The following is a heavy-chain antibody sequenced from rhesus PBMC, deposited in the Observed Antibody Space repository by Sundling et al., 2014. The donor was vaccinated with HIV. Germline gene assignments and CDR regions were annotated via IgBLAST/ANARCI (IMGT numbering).Heavy chain of an antibody. J-gene: IGHJ5-1*01. CDR3: ARHKGTGRLDV. D-gene: IGHD2-21*01. CDR1: GASITDNYR. V-gene: IGHV4-80*01. Sequence: QVQLQESGPGVVKSSETLSLTCAVSGASITDNYRWTWIRQPPGKGLEWMGEINGDGGNTNYNSSLKSRVRIAGDTSKNQFSLELTSLSVADTAVYYCARHKGTGRLDVWGPGVLVTVSS. CDR2: INGDGGNT.